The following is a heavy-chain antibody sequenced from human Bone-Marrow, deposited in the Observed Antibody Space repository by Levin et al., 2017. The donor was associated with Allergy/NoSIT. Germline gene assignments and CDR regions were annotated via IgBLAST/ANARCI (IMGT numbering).Heavy chain of an antibody. CDR2: ISDGGAYS. CDR1: GFTLSDYF. D-gene: IGHD3-22*01. J-gene: IGHJ5*02. Sequence: SCTASGFTLSDYFIHWIRQAPGKGLQWLSYISDGGAYSNYADSVKGRFTISRDNAKNFVFLQMDGLRADDTAVYYCAGRNRDSSGYYFALWGQGTLVTVSS. CDR3: AGRNRDSSGYYFAL. V-gene: IGHV3-11*03.